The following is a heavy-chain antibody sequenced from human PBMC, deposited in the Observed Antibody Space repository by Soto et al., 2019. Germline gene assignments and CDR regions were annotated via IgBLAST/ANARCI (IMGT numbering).Heavy chain of an antibody. J-gene: IGHJ2*01. CDR3: EGVIRGLCTVSAFLVNRSSDL. D-gene: IGHD3-3*02. V-gene: IGHV4-59*08. CDR2: IYYSGST. Sequence: GKGLEWIGYIYYSGSTNYNPSLKSRVTISVDTSKNQFSLKLSSVTAADIFFFQSEGVIRGLCTVSAFLVNRSSDL.